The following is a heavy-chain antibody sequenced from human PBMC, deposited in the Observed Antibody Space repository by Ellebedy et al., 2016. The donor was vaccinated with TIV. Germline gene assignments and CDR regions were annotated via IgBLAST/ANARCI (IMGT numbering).Heavy chain of an antibody. V-gene: IGHV3-21*04. CDR3: AKDKRMITFGGVIDY. J-gene: IGHJ4*02. CDR1: GGSISSSSYY. CDR2: ISSSSSYI. Sequence: PGGSLRLSCTVSGGSISSSSYYRGWIRQPPGKGLEWVSSISSSSSYIYYADSVKGRFTISRDNAKNSLYLQMNSLRAEDTALYYCAKDKRMITFGGVIDYWGQGTLVTVSS. D-gene: IGHD3-16*01.